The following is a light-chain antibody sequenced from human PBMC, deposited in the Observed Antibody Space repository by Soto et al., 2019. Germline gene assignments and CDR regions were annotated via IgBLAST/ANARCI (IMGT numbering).Light chain of an antibody. V-gene: IGKV1-5*01. J-gene: IGKJ1*01. CDR2: DVS. CDR3: QQYDSYRT. Sequence: DIQMTQSPSTLSASVGDRVTITCRPSQNVSTWLAWYQQKSGKAPKLLIYDVSNLESGVPSRFSGSGSGTEFSLTIRGLQPDDFATYYCQQYDSYRTFGQGTTGDIK. CDR1: QNVSTW.